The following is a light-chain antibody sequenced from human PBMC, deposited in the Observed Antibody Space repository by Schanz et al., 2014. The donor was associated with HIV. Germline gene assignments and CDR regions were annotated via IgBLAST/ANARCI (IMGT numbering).Light chain of an antibody. CDR1: SSDIGSQT. CDR2: NNN. Sequence: QSILTQPPSASGTPGQRVTISCSGSSSDIGSQTVNWFLQLPRRAPTLLIYNNNQRPSGVPDRFSGSKSGTSASLAISGLQSEDEADYYCAAWDDSLSGPVFGGGTKLTVL. V-gene: IGLV1-44*01. CDR3: AAWDDSLSGPV. J-gene: IGLJ2*01.